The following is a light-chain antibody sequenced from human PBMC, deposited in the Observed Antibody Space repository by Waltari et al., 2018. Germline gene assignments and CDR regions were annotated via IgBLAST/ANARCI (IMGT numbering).Light chain of an antibody. Sequence: EIVLTQSLGTLSLPPGERATFSCRASQSISKYLAWYQQKPGQAPRLLISHASSRAAGIPDRFSGSGYGTDFSLTISRLEPEDFAVYYCQHYESLPVTFGQGTKVEIK. V-gene: IGKV3-20*01. CDR3: QHYESLPVT. CDR2: HAS. J-gene: IGKJ1*01. CDR1: QSISKY.